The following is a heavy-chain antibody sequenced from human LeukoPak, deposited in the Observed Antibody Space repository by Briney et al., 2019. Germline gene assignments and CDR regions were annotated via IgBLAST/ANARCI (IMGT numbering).Heavy chain of an antibody. CDR2: INHSGST. CDR3: ASSPGVRGVTGYFDY. CDR1: GGSFSGYY. J-gene: IGHJ4*02. D-gene: IGHD3-10*01. V-gene: IGHV4-34*01. Sequence: SETLSLTCAVYGGSFSGYYWSWIRQPPGKGLEWIGEINHSGSTNYNPSLKSRVTISVEPSKNQFSLKLSSVTAADTAVYYCASSPGVRGVTGYFDYWGQGTLVTVSS.